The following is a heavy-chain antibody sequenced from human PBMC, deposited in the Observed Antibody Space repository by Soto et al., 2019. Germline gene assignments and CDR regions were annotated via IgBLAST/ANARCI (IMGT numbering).Heavy chain of an antibody. CDR3: ARESEDLTSNFDY. V-gene: IGHV1-3*01. Sequence: ASVKVSCKASGYTFTTYAMHWVRQAPGQRLEWMGWINAGNGNTKYSEKFQGRVTITRDTSASTAYMELRSLRSEETAVYYCARESEDLTSNFDYWGQGTLVTVSS. CDR1: GYTFTTYA. CDR2: INAGNGNT. J-gene: IGHJ4*02.